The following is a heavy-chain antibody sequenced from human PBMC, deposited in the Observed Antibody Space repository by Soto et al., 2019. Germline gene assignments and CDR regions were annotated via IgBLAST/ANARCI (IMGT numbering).Heavy chain of an antibody. Sequence: QVQLVQSGAEVKKPGASVKVSFKASGYTFTSYAMHWVSQAPGTRLEWMGWINAGNGNTKYSQKFQGRVTITRDTSASTAYMELSSLRSEDTAVYYCARDVYDILTGYPAYHYGMYVWGQGTTVTVSS. V-gene: IGHV1-3*01. CDR1: GYTFTSYA. CDR2: INAGNGNT. J-gene: IGHJ6*02. CDR3: ARDVYDILTGYPAYHYGMYV. D-gene: IGHD3-9*01.